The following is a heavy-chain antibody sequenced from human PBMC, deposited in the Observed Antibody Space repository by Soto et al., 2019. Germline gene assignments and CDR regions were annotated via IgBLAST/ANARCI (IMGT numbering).Heavy chain of an antibody. D-gene: IGHD2-2*01. CDR1: GGTFSSYA. CDR3: ARAHKPSIVVPAAINYYYYGMDV. Sequence: VASVKVSCKASGGTFSSYAISWVRQAPGQGLEWMGGIIPIFGTANYAQKFQGRVTITADESTSTAYMELSSLRSEDTAVYYCARAHKPSIVVPAAINYYYYGMDVWGQGTTVTVSS. J-gene: IGHJ6*02. CDR2: IIPIFGTA. V-gene: IGHV1-69*13.